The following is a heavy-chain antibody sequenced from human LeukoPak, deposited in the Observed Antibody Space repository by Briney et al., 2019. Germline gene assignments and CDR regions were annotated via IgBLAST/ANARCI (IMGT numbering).Heavy chain of an antibody. D-gene: IGHD1-14*01. CDR3: ARGRPPDILEAATGDH. J-gene: IGHJ4*02. V-gene: IGHV3-23*01. CDR1: GFTFSSYA. Sequence: GGSLRLSCAASGFTFSSYAMSWVRQAPGKGLEWVSGISGSGGSTYYADSVKGRFTISRDNSKNTLFLEMNSLRADDTAVYYCARGRPPDILEAATGDHWGQGTLVTVSS. CDR2: ISGSGGST.